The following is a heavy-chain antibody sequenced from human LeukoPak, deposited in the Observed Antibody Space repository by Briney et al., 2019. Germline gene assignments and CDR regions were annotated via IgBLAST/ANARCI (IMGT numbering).Heavy chain of an antibody. V-gene: IGHV3-21*01. CDR1: GFTFSSYG. CDR3: ARDGLLAYCGGDCYQPSDY. CDR2: ISSSSSYI. Sequence: GRSLRLSCAASGFTFSSYGMHWVRQAPGKGLEWVSSISSSSSYIYYADSVKGRFTISRDNAKNSLYLQMNSLRAEDTAVYYCARDGLLAYCGGDCYQPSDYWGQGTLVTVSS. D-gene: IGHD2-21*02. J-gene: IGHJ4*02.